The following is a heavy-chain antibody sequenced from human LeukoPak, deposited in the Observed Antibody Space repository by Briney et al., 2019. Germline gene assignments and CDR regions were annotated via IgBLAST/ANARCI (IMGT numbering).Heavy chain of an antibody. CDR3: AKRAGFTMVRGVMGYFDY. CDR2: ISGSGGST. D-gene: IGHD3-10*01. CDR1: GFTFSSYG. V-gene: IGHV3-23*01. Sequence: TGGSLRLSCAASGFTFSSYGMSWVRQAPGKGLEWVSAISGSGGSTYYADSVKGRFTISRDNSKNTLYLQMNSLRAEDTAVYYCAKRAGFTMVRGVMGYFDYWGQGTLVTVSS. J-gene: IGHJ4*02.